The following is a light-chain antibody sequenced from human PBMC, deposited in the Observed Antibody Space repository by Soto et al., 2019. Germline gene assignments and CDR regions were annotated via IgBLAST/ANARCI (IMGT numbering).Light chain of an antibody. V-gene: IGKV1-5*03. J-gene: IGKJ1*01. CDR1: QGISSW. Sequence: DIQMTQSPSTLSASVGDRVTITCRASQGISSWLAWYQQKPGTAPNLLIYKASTLQSGVPSRFSGSGSGTEFTLTISSLQPDDSATYSCQQYNDNWTFGQGTKVEIK. CDR2: KAS. CDR3: QQYNDNWT.